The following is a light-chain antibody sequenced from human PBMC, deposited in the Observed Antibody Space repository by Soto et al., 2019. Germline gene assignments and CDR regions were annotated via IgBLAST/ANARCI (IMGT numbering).Light chain of an antibody. CDR1: TNTVGGYNF. CDR2: EVT. CDR3: SSYVGNDNLL. J-gene: IGLJ3*02. Sequence: QSALTQPPSASGSPGQSVTISCTGSTNTVGGYNFVSWYQQHPGKAPRLMIFEVTKRPSGVPDRFSGSKSGNTASLTVSGLQPEDEAYYYCSSYVGNDNLLFGGGTKVTVL. V-gene: IGLV2-8*01.